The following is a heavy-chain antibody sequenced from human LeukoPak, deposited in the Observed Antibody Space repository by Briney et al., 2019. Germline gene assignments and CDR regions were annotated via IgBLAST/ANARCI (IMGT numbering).Heavy chain of an antibody. J-gene: IGHJ6*03. CDR2: INPNSGGT. CDR3: ARGRGGFYYYCMDV. Sequence: ASVKVSCKASGYTFTGYYMHWVRQAPGQGLEWMGWINPNSGGTNYAQKFQGRVTMTRDTSISTAYMELSRLRSDDTAVYYCARGRGGFYYYCMDVWGKGTAVTVSS. CDR1: GYTFTGYY. V-gene: IGHV1-2*02.